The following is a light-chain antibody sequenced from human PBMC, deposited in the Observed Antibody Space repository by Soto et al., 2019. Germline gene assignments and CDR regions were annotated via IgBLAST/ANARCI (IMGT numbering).Light chain of an antibody. V-gene: IGKV1-5*03. CDR3: QQYSNYWT. CDR1: QSVGSW. Sequence: DIQMTQSPSTLSASVVDRVTITCRASQSVGSWLAWYQQKPGQAPKLLIHKASTLESGVPSRFSGSGSGTEFTLTISSLQPDDFATFYCQQYSNYWTFGQGTKVDIK. CDR2: KAS. J-gene: IGKJ1*01.